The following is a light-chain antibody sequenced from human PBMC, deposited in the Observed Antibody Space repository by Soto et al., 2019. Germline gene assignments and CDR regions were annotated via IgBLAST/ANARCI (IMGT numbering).Light chain of an antibody. CDR1: SSDVGSYNL. CDR3: CSYAGSSTNYV. CDR2: EVS. J-gene: IGLJ1*01. Sequence: QSALTQPASVSGSPGQSIIISCTGTSSDVGSYNLVSWYQQHPGKAPKLMIYEVSKRPSGVSNRFSGSKSGNTASLTISGLKADYEADYSCCSYAGSSTNYVFGTGARSPS. V-gene: IGLV2-23*02.